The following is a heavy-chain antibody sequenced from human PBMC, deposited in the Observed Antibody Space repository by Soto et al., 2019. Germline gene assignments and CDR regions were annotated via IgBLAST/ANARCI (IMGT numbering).Heavy chain of an antibody. CDR3: ARDDGCSGGSCYPGG. V-gene: IGHV1-46*01. D-gene: IGHD2-15*01. CDR2: INPSGDST. CDR1: GYTFTNYY. J-gene: IGHJ4*02. Sequence: QVQLVQSVAEVKKPGASVKVSCKASGYTFTNYYMHWVRQAPGQGLEWMGIINPSGDSTSYAQKFQGRVTMTRDTSTSTVYMELSSLRSEDTAVYYCARDDGCSGGSCYPGGWGQGTLVTVSS.